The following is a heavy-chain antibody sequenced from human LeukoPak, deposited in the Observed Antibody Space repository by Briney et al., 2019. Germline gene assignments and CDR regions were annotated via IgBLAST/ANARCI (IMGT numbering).Heavy chain of an antibody. CDR2: IYTSGST. J-gene: IGHJ4*02. CDR1: GGSISSYY. Sequence: SETLSLTCTVSGGSISSYYWSWIRQPPGKGLEWIGYIYTSGSTNYNPSLKSRVTISVDTSKNQFSLKLSSATAADTAVYYCARAYGGNRNYYFDHWGQGTLVTVSS. V-gene: IGHV4-4*09. CDR3: ARAYGGNRNYYFDH. D-gene: IGHD4-23*01.